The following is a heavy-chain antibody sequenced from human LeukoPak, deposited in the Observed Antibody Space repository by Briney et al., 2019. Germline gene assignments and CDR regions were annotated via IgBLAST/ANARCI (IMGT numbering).Heavy chain of an antibody. CDR2: ISGSGGST. V-gene: IGHV3-23*01. J-gene: IGHJ4*02. D-gene: IGHD3-10*01. CDR3: ATFGGKGGPSDYFDY. CDR1: GFTFSSYA. Sequence: GGSLRLSCAASGFTFSSYAMSWVRQAPGKGLEWVSAISGSGGSTYYADSVKGRFTISRDNSKNTLYLQMNSLRAEDTAVYYCATFGGKGGPSDYFDYWGQGALVTVSS.